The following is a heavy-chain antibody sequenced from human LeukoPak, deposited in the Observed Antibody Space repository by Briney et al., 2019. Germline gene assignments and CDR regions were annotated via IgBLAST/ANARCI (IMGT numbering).Heavy chain of an antibody. CDR1: GFTFSSYG. CDR2: IRYDGSNK. CDR3: AKGGIVVVPAARGRSAFDI. J-gene: IGHJ3*02. V-gene: IGHV3-30*02. D-gene: IGHD2-2*01. Sequence: GGSLRLSCAASGFTFSSYGMHWVRQAPGKGLEWVAFIRYDGSNKYYADSVKGRFAISRDNSKNTLYLQMNSLRAEDTAVYYCAKGGIVVVPAARGRSAFDIWGQGTMVTVSS.